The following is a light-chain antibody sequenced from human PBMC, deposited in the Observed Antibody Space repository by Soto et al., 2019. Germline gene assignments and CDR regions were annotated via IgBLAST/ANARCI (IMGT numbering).Light chain of an antibody. CDR2: EVS. J-gene: IGLJ2*01. CDR1: SSDVGGYNY. CDR3: SSYTGSSTVV. Sequence: QSALTQPASVSGSPGQSITISCTGTSSDVGGYNYVSWYQQHPGKAPKLMIYEVSNRPSGVSNRFSGSKSGNTASLTISGLQAQDEADYYCSSYTGSSTVVFGGGTKLPVL. V-gene: IGLV2-14*01.